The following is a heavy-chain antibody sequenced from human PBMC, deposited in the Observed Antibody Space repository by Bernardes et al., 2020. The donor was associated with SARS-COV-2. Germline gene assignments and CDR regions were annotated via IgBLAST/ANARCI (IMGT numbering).Heavy chain of an antibody. V-gene: IGHV2-5*02. CDR3: AHRFRAVTTPFGYYVDC. CDR1: GFSLSTSGVG. Sequence: SGPTLVKPTQTLTLTCTFSGFSLSTSGVGVGWIRQPPGKALEWLALIYWDDDKRYSPSLKSRLTITKDTSKNQVVLTMTNMDPVDTATYYCAHRFRAVTTPFGYYVDCWGQGTLVTVSS. D-gene: IGHD4-17*01. CDR2: IYWDDDK. J-gene: IGHJ4*02.